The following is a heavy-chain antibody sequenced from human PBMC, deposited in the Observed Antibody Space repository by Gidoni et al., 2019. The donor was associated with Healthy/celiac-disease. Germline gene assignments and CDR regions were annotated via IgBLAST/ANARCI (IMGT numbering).Heavy chain of an antibody. Sequence: EVQLVESGGGLVQPGGSLRLSCAASGFTFSSYSMNWVRQAPGKGLEWVSYISSSSSTIYYADSVKGRFTISRDNAKNSLYLQMNSLRAEDTAVYYCARQITIFGVGNDAFDIWGQGTMVTVSS. D-gene: IGHD3-3*01. CDR3: ARQITIFGVGNDAFDI. J-gene: IGHJ3*02. V-gene: IGHV3-48*01. CDR1: GFTFSSYS. CDR2: ISSSSSTI.